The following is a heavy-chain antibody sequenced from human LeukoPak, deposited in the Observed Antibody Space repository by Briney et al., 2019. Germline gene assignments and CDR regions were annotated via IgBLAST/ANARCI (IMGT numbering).Heavy chain of an antibody. J-gene: IGHJ6*02. Sequence: GGSLRLSCAASGFTFSSYGMHWVRQAPGKGLEWVAVISYDGSNKYYADSLKGRFTISRDNSKNTLYLQMNSLRAEDTAVYYCAKDWSFYYYGMDVWGQGTTVTVSS. CDR3: AKDWSFYYYGMDV. V-gene: IGHV3-30*18. CDR2: ISYDGSNK. D-gene: IGHD3-16*02. CDR1: GFTFSSYG.